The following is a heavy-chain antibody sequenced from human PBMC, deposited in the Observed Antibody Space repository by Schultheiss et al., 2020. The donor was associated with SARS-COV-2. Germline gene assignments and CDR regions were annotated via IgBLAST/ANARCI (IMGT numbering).Heavy chain of an antibody. D-gene: IGHD6-6*01. CDR3: ASPFSSIASNNARDY. CDR2: ISSSSSYI. Sequence: GESLKISCAASGFTFSSYSMNWVRQAPGKGLEWVSSISSSSSYIYYADSVKGRFTISRDNAKNSLYLQMNSLRAEDTAVNYCASPFSSIASNNARDYWGQGTLVTVSS. J-gene: IGHJ4*02. CDR1: GFTFSSYS. V-gene: IGHV3-21*01.